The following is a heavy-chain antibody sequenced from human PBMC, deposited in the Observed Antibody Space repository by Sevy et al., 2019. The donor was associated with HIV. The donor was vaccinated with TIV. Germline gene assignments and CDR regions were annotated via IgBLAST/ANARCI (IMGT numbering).Heavy chain of an antibody. Sequence: GGSLRLSCAASGFTFNDYAMHWVRQAPGKGLEWVSGISWNSGNIGYADSVKGRFTISRDNAKNSLYLQMNRLRGEDTAFYYCAKYRLPNISSFDSWGQGTLVTVSS. D-gene: IGHD6-13*01. CDR2: ISWNSGNI. CDR1: GFTFNDYA. CDR3: AKYRLPNISSFDS. V-gene: IGHV3-9*01. J-gene: IGHJ4*02.